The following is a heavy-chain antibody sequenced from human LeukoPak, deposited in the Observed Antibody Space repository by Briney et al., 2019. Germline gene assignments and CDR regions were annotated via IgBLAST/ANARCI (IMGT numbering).Heavy chain of an antibody. V-gene: IGHV5-51*01. CDR2: IYPGVSDT. J-gene: IGHJ4*02. CDR3: TRAADSSGHLDY. Sequence: GESLKISCKGSGYSFTSYWISWVRQMPGKGLEWMGIIYPGVSDTTYSPSFQGQVTFSVDKSISTAFLQWSSLKASDTAMYFCTRAADSSGHLDYWGQGTLVTVSS. D-gene: IGHD3-22*01. CDR1: GYSFTSYW.